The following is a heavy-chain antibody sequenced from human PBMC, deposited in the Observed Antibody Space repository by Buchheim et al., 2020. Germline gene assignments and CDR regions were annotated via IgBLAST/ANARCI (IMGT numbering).Heavy chain of an antibody. CDR1: GGTFSSYA. D-gene: IGHD2-15*01. Sequence: QVQLVQSGAEVKKPGSSVKFSCKASGGTFSSYAISWVRQAPGQGLEWMGGIIPIFGTANYAQKFQGRATITEDESTTLAHMELSSLRSEDTAVYYCARAPIRGFACGGSCQNDYWGQGTL. J-gene: IGHJ4*02. V-gene: IGHV1-69*01. CDR2: IIPIFGTA. CDR3: ARAPIRGFACGGSCQNDY.